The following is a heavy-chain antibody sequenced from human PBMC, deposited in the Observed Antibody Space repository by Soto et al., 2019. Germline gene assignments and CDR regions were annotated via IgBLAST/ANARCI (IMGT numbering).Heavy chain of an antibody. CDR3: ARDAVNNWNKKTYNWFEP. CDR2: IYTSGST. Sequence: SETLSLTCTVSVGSISSYYWSLIRQPAGKGLERIERIYTSGSTNYNPSLKSRVTMSVHTSKNQFSLKLSSVTAAETAVYYCARDAVNNWNKKTYNWFEPWGQGTLVTVSS. J-gene: IGHJ5*02. V-gene: IGHV4-4*07. CDR1: VGSISSYY. D-gene: IGHD1-20*01.